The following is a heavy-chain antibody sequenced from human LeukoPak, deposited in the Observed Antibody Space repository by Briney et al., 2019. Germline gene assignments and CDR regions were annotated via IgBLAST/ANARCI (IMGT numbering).Heavy chain of an antibody. CDR2: ITSSGTYI. CDR3: ARASGGWDLDY. CDR1: GFTFNVFH. Sequence: GGSLRLSCAASGFTFNVFHMNWVRQAPGKGLEWISSITSSGTYITYADSIQGRFTISRDNAKNSLYLQMNSLRVDDTALYYCARASGGWDLDYWGHGTLVSVSS. D-gene: IGHD1-26*01. J-gene: IGHJ4*01. V-gene: IGHV3-21*01.